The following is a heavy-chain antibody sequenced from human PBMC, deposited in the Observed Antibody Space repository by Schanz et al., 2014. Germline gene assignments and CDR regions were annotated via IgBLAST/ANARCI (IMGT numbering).Heavy chain of an antibody. CDR3: AKDTGYCHGGACYCFEY. Sequence: VKLVESGGGLVQPGGSLRLSCEASGFTFSSYGMHWVRQAPGKGLEWVAVISYDGNNEDYADSVKGRFSISRDNSQNTLYLQMVSLRPEDTAVYFCAKDTGYCHGGACYCFEYWGLGILVTVSS. D-gene: IGHD2-8*02. V-gene: IGHV3-30*18. CDR2: ISYDGNNE. CDR1: GFTFSSYG. J-gene: IGHJ4*02.